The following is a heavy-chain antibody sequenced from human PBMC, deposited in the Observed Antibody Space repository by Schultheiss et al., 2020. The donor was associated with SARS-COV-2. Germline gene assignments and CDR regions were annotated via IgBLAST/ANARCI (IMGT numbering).Heavy chain of an antibody. V-gene: IGHV3-11*05. CDR3: ARDWDMDV. Sequence: GGSLRLSCAASGFSFRDYYMTWIRQAPGEGLEWLSYISSDGSDSKYADSVKGRFTVSRDNAKSSLYLQMNSLRAEDTAVYYCARDWDMDVWGKGTTVTVSS. J-gene: IGHJ6*03. D-gene: IGHD3-16*01. CDR1: GFSFRDYY. CDR2: ISSDGSDS.